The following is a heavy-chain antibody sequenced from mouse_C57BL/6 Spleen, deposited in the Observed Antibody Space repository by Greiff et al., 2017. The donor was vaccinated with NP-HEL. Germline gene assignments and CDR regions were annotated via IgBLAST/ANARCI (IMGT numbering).Heavy chain of an antibody. Sequence: EVKLVESGGGLVKPGGSLKLSCAASGFTFSSYAMSWVRQTPEKRLEWVATISDGGSYTYYPDNVKGRFTISRDNAKNNLYLQMSHLKSEDTAMYYCARGTTVVVPFDYWGQGTTLTVSS. V-gene: IGHV5-4*03. J-gene: IGHJ2*01. CDR2: ISDGGSYT. CDR1: GFTFSSYA. D-gene: IGHD1-1*01. CDR3: ARGTTVVVPFDY.